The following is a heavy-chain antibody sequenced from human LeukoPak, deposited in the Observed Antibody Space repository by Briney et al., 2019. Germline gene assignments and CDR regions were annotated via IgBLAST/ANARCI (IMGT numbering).Heavy chain of an antibody. CDR1: GFTFSSYE. D-gene: IGHD2-21*01. J-gene: IGHJ4*02. Sequence: GGSLRLSCAASGFTFSSYEMNWVRQAPGKGLEWVSYISSSGSTIYYADSVKGRFTISRDNAKNSLYLQMNSLRAEDTAVYYCARGSGDWGFGDYFDYWGQGTLVTVSS. V-gene: IGHV3-48*03. CDR3: ARGSGDWGFGDYFDY. CDR2: ISSSGSTI.